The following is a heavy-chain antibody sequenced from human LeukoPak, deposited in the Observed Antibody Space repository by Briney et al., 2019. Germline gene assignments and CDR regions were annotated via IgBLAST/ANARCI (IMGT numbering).Heavy chain of an antibody. Sequence: GGSLRLSCAASGFIFSDYYMSWIHQAPGKGLEWVSYISSGGRTIYYADSVKGRFTVSRDNAKNSLYLQMNSLRAEDTAVYYCARVGDGSGYLDYWGQGTLVTVSS. V-gene: IGHV3-11*01. CDR1: GFIFSDYY. J-gene: IGHJ4*02. CDR2: ISSGGRTI. D-gene: IGHD3-22*01. CDR3: ARVGDGSGYLDY.